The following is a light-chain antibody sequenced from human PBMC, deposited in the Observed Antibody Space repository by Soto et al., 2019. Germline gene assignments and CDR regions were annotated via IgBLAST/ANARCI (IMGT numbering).Light chain of an antibody. J-gene: IGLJ2*01. CDR1: SSNIGSNA. Sequence: QSVLTQPPSASGTHGQRVTISCSGSSSNIGSNAVYWYQQLPGTAPTLLIYSNNQRPSGVPDRFSGSKSGTSASLAISGLQSEDEADYYCAAWDVSLNDVVFGGGTKVTVL. V-gene: IGLV1-44*01. CDR3: AAWDVSLNDVV. CDR2: SNN.